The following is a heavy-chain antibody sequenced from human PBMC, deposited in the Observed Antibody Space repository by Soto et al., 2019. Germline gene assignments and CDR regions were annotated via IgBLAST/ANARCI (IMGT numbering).Heavy chain of an antibody. V-gene: IGHV1-18*01. J-gene: IGHJ4*02. D-gene: IGHD2-21*02. CDR3: ATGPNCGGDCPPGF. Sequence: ASVKVSCKASGYTFTSYGISWVRQAPGQGLEWMGWISAYNGNTNYAQKFQGRVTMTRNTSISTAYMELSSLRSEDTAVYYCATGPNCGGDCPPGFWGQGTLVTVSS. CDR1: GYTFTSYG. CDR2: ISAYNGNT.